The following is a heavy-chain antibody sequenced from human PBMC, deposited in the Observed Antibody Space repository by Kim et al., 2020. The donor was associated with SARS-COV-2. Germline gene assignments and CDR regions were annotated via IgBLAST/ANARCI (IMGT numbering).Heavy chain of an antibody. V-gene: IGHV1-69*13. CDR1: GGTFSSYA. Sequence: SVKVSCKASGGTFSSYAISWVRQAPGQGLEWMGGIIPIFGTANYAQKFQGRVTITADESTSTAYMELSSLRSEDTAVYYCARGGEAGTSPFFDYWGQGTLVTVSS. CDR2: IIPIFGTA. CDR3: ARGGEAGTSPFFDY. D-gene: IGHD6-13*01. J-gene: IGHJ4*02.